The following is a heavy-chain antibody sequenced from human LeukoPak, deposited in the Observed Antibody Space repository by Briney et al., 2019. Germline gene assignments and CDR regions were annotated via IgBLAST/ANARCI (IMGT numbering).Heavy chain of an antibody. V-gene: IGHV4-59*02. J-gene: IGHJ4*02. CDR3: ARKRSFDL. CDR2: IYYSESA. CDR1: GDSVSSYY. Sequence: SETLSLTCTVSGDSVSSYYWSWIRQPPAKRLEGIGCIYYSESATYNPSLKSRVTISLDTSKNQFFLKLSSVTAAATAVYYCARKRSFDLWGQGTLVTVSS. D-gene: IGHD3-9*01.